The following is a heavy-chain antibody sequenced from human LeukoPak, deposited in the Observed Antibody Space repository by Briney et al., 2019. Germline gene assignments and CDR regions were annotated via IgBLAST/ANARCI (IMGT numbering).Heavy chain of an antibody. CDR1: GFTFRMYG. V-gene: IGHV3-21*01. Sequence: PGGSLRLSCEVSGFTFRMYGMSWVRQAPGKGLEWVSGISGSGDWAYYGGSVKGRFTISRDNAKNSLYLQMNSLRAEDTAVYYCARHGYMVRGAFDYWGQGTLVTVSS. D-gene: IGHD3-10*01. CDR2: ISGSGDWA. J-gene: IGHJ4*02. CDR3: ARHGYMVRGAFDY.